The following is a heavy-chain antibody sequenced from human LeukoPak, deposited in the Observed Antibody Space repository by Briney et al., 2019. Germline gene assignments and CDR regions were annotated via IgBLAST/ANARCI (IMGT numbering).Heavy chain of an antibody. CDR3: ARDRNTVGEDS. CDR1: GYTFTSYS. CDR2: INPNGGST. J-gene: IGHJ4*02. Sequence: GASVKVSCKASGYTFTSYSIHWVRQAPGQGLEWMGIINPNGGSTSYAQKFQGRVTMTRDTSTTTVCMELSSLTSEDTAVYYCARDRNTVGEDSWGQGTLVTVSS. V-gene: IGHV1-46*01. D-gene: IGHD2/OR15-2a*01.